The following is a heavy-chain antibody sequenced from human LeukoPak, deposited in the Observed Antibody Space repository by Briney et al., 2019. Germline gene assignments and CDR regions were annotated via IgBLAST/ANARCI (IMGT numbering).Heavy chain of an antibody. Sequence: SETLSLTCAVYGGSFSGYYWSWIRQPPGKGLEWIGEINHSGSTNYDPSLKSRVTISVDTSKNQFSLKLSSVTAADTAVYYCARGRGYSSSWPYDYWGQGTLVTVSS. J-gene: IGHJ4*02. V-gene: IGHV4-34*01. D-gene: IGHD6-13*01. CDR2: INHSGST. CDR3: ARGRGYSSSWPYDY. CDR1: GGSFSGYY.